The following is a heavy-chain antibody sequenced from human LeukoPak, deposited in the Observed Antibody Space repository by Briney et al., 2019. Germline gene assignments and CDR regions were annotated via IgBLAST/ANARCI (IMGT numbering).Heavy chain of an antibody. CDR3: ARVWDY. Sequence: SETLSLTCAVSGGSISSGGYSWSWIRQPPGKGLEWIGYTYHSGSTYYNPSLKSRVTISVDKSKNQFSLKLSSVTAADTAVYYCARVWDYWGQGTLVTVSS. CDR2: TYHSGST. V-gene: IGHV4-30-2*01. CDR1: GGSISSGGYS. J-gene: IGHJ4*02.